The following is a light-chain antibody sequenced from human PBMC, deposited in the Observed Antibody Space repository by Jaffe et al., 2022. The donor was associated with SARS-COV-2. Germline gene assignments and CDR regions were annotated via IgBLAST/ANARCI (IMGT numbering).Light chain of an antibody. CDR3: QQYNNWPYT. CDR2: GAS. Sequence: DIVMTQSPATLSLSPGEGATVSCRASQSVSTNLAWYQQRPGQAPRLLIYGASTRATGTPVKFIGSGSGTDFTLTISSLKSEDFAIYYCQQYNNWPYTFGQGTKLEF. V-gene: IGKV3-15*01. CDR1: QSVSTN. J-gene: IGKJ2*01.